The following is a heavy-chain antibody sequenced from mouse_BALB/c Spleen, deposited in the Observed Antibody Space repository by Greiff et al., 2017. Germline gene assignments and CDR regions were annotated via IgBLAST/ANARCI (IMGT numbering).Heavy chain of an antibody. CDR3: AQVRRGYYFDY. CDR2: ISSGGGST. J-gene: IGHJ2*01. D-gene: IGHD2-14*01. Sequence: EVHLVESGGGLVKPGGSLKLSCAASGFAFSSYDMSWVRQTPEKRLEWVAYISSGGGSTYYPDTVKGRFTISRDNAKNTLYLQMSSLKSEDTAMYYCAQVRRGYYFDYWGQGTTLTVSS. CDR1: GFAFSSYD. V-gene: IGHV5-12-1*01.